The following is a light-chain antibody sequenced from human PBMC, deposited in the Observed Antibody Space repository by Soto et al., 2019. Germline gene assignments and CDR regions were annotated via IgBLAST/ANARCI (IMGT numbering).Light chain of an antibody. Sequence: ETVMPHSSGPLSLSPGARSPLYGKAIQSVSYSSLAWYQQRSDQAPRLLIYGLSIWATGIPDRVSGSGSGTGVSRTVCSLALENLAVYFCQLYGSPLLITFGQGTRLEIK. CDR3: QLYGSPLLIT. J-gene: IGKJ5*01. CDR1: QSVSYSS. CDR2: GLS. V-gene: IGKV3-20*01.